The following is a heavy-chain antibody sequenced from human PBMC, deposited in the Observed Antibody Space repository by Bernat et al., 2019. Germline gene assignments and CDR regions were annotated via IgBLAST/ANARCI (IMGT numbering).Heavy chain of an antibody. J-gene: IGHJ3*02. CDR2: IYSGGST. V-gene: IGHV3-53*01. D-gene: IGHD4-17*01. CDR3: ARERGQTVTSPHAFDI. Sequence: EVQLVESGGGLIQPGGSLRLSCAASGFTVSSNYMSWVRQAPGKGLELVSVIYSGGSTYYADSVKGRFTIPRDNSKNTLYLQMNSLRAEDTAVYYCARERGQTVTSPHAFDIWGQGTMVTVSS. CDR1: GFTVSSNY.